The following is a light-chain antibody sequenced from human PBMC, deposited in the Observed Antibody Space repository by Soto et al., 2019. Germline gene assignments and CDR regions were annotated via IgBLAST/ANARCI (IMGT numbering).Light chain of an antibody. CDR2: AAS. Sequence: DIQMTQSPSSLSASVGDRVTITCRASESISRHLNWYQQKPGKAPTLLIYAASTLQNGVPSRFSGSGSGTDFTLTISRLQPEDFATYYCQQSYSTLSISFGQGPRLEIK. J-gene: IGKJ5*01. CDR1: ESISRH. CDR3: QQSYSTLSIS. V-gene: IGKV1-39*01.